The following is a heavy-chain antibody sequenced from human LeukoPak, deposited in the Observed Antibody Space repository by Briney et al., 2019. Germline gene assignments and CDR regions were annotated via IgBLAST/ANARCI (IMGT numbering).Heavy chain of an antibody. J-gene: IGHJ5*02. CDR3: ARDLGTHGGYVDP. CDR1: GFIFSSYE. CDR2: ISTSDSTM. Sequence: GGSLRLSCAASGFIFSSYEMKWVRQAPGKGLEWVSYISTSDSTMYYADSVRGRFTISRDNAKNSLYLQMDSLRVEDTGIYYCARDLGTHGGYVDPWGQGTLVTVSS. V-gene: IGHV3-48*03. D-gene: IGHD5-12*01.